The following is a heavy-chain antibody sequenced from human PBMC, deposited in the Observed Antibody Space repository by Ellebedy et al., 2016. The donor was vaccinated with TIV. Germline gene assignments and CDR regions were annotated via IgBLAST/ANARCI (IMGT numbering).Heavy chain of an antibody. CDR3: APRDGSYTY. J-gene: IGHJ4*02. Sequence: PGGSLRLSCTASGFTFSTYNMNWVRQAPGKGLEWVSFISSMGTTTHYADSVKGRCTISRDNDKRSLFLQMSSLRAEDTAVYYCAPRDGSYTYWGQGTLVTVSS. CDR2: ISSMGTTT. D-gene: IGHD3-10*01. CDR1: GFTFSTYN. V-gene: IGHV3-48*04.